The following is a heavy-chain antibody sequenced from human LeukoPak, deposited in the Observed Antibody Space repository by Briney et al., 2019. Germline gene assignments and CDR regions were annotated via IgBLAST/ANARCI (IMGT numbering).Heavy chain of an antibody. J-gene: IGHJ6*02. CDR1: RYTFTSYD. V-gene: IGHV1-8*01. CDR2: MHPNIGNT. Sequence: ASVKVSYKPSRYTFTSYDINWVRQATGQGLEWRGWMHPNIGNTGYAQKFQGRVTMTRNTSISTAYMELSSLRSEDTAVYYCARNVGYCSGGSCYQGGMDVWGQGTTVTVSS. D-gene: IGHD2-15*01. CDR3: ARNVGYCSGGSCYQGGMDV.